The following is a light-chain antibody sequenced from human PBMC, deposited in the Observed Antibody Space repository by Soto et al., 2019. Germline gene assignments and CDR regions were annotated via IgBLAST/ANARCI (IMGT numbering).Light chain of an antibody. J-gene: IGKJ1*01. Sequence: DTVLTQSPGTLSFSPGARATLSCRASQSVSSSYLAWYQQKPGQAPRLIIYSASNRATGIPDRFSGSGSGTDFTLTICRLEPEDFAVYYCQQYGSSSWTFGQGTKV. V-gene: IGKV3-20*01. CDR2: SAS. CDR1: QSVSSSY. CDR3: QQYGSSSWT.